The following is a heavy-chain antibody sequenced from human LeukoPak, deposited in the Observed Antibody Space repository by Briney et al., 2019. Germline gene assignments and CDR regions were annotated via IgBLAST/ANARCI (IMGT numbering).Heavy chain of an antibody. J-gene: IGHJ6*03. V-gene: IGHV3-13*01. D-gene: IGHD1-1*01. CDR2: IGTASDT. CDR3: ARGPPRGKYYYMDV. Sequence: GGSLRLSCAASGFTFSSFDMHWVRQPTGQGLEWVSTIGTASDTYYPGSVEGRFTLSRDNAKNSLYLQMNSLTAGDTAVYNCARGPPRGKYYYMDVWGKGITVTVSS. CDR1: GFTFSSFD.